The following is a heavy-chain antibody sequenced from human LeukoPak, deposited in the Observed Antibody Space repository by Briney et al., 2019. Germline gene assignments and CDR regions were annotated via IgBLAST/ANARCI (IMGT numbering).Heavy chain of an antibody. V-gene: IGHV3-15*01. J-gene: IGHJ6*02. CDR1: GFTFSNAW. CDR3: TTKYRITVVRGVNHGMDV. Sequence: GGSLRLSCAASGFTFSNAWMSWVRQAPGKGLEWVGRIKSKTDGGTTDYAAPVKGRFTISRDDSKNTLYLQMNSLKTEDTAVYYCTTKYRITVVRGVNHGMDVWGQGTTVTVSS. CDR2: IKSKTDGGTT. D-gene: IGHD3-10*01.